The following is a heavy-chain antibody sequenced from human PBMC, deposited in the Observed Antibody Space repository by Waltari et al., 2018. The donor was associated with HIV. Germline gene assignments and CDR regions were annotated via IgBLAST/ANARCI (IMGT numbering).Heavy chain of an antibody. V-gene: IGHV4-59*01. CDR1: GDPIRNFY. CDR2: IHYEGGT. CDR3: AGGHNFGSRFDY. J-gene: IGHJ4*02. Sequence: QVQLQGSGPRLVKPWEPLSLSGPVPGDPIRNFYWSWIRQPPGKLLEWIGYIHYEGGTNWHPSLKSRVTMSVDTSKKQFSLSLNSVTAADTAIYYCAGGHNFGSRFDYWGQGILVAVSS. D-gene: IGHD5-18*01.